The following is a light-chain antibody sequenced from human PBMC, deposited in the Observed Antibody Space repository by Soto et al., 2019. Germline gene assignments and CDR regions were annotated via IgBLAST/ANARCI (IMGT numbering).Light chain of an antibody. J-gene: IGKJ1*01. CDR1: RSISSY. CDR2: AAS. Sequence: DIHITQSPSSLSASVGDRVTITCRASRSISSYLNWYQQKPGKAPKLLIYAASSLQSGVPSRFSGSGSGTDFTLTISSLQPEEVATYYCKQSYSTTRTFGHGTKGDIK. V-gene: IGKV1-39*01. CDR3: KQSYSTTRT.